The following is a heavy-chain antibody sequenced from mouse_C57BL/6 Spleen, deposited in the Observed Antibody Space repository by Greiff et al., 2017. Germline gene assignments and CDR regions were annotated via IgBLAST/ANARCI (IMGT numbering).Heavy chain of an antibody. J-gene: IGHJ2*01. V-gene: IGHV1-69*01. CDR1: GYTFTSYW. CDR2: IDPSDSYT. Sequence: VQLQQPGAELVMPGASVKLSCKASGYTFTSYWMHWVKQRPGQGLEWIGEIDPSDSYTNYNQKFKGKSTLTVDKSSSTAYMQLSSLTSEDSAVYYCAREVAGNYYGSSYSYWGQGTTLTVSS. CDR3: AREVAGNYYGSSYSY. D-gene: IGHD1-1*01.